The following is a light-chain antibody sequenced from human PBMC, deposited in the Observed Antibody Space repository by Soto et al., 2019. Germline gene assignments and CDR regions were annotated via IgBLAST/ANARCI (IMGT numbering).Light chain of an antibody. CDR3: CSYASGSIYV. Sequence: QSALTQPASVSGSPGQSITISCTGTSRDVGACNYVSWYLQYPGKAPKLMIYEVGNRPSGVSNRFSGSKSGNTASLTISGLQAEDEADYYCCSYASGSIYVFGTGTKVTVL. V-gene: IGLV2-14*01. CDR1: SRDVGACNY. CDR2: EVG. J-gene: IGLJ1*01.